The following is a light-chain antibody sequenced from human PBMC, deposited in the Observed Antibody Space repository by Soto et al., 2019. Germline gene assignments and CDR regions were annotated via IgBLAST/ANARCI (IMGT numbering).Light chain of an antibody. CDR2: KAS. Sequence: DIQMTQSPSTLSGSVGDRVTITCRASQTISSWLAWYQQKPGKAPKLLIYKASTLKSGVPSRFSGSGSGTESTLTISSLQPDDFATYYCQHYNSFPPTFGQGTRLEIK. CDR3: QHYNSFPPT. V-gene: IGKV1-5*03. CDR1: QTISSW. J-gene: IGKJ5*01.